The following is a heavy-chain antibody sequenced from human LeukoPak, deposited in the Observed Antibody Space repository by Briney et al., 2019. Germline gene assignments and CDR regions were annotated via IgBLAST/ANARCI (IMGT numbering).Heavy chain of an antibody. Sequence: PGRSLRLSCAASGFTFSSYAMHWVRQAPGKGLEWVAVIPYDGSNKYYADSVKGRFTISRDNSKNTLYLQMNSLRAEDTAVYYCASTYGDYGVRFDPWGQGTLVTVSS. CDR1: GFTFSSYA. CDR3: ASTYGDYGVRFDP. D-gene: IGHD4-17*01. CDR2: IPYDGSNK. J-gene: IGHJ5*02. V-gene: IGHV3-30-3*01.